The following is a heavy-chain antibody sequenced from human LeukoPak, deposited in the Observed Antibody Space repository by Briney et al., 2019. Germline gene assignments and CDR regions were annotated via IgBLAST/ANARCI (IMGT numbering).Heavy chain of an antibody. D-gene: IGHD1-26*01. Sequence: ASVKVSCKASGYTFTTYYIHWVRQAPGQGLEWMGWINPNSGGTNYAQKFQGRVTMTRDTSISTAYMELSRLRSDDTAVYYCAREKREIDAFDIWGQGTMVTVSS. CDR2: INPNSGGT. J-gene: IGHJ3*02. CDR1: GYTFTTYY. CDR3: AREKREIDAFDI. V-gene: IGHV1-2*02.